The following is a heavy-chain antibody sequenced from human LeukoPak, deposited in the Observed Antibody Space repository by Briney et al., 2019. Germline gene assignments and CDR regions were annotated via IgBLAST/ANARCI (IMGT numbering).Heavy chain of an antibody. Sequence: SETLSLTCTVSGGSISSSSYYWGWIRQPPGKGLEWIGSIYYSGSIYYNPSLKSRVTISVDTSKNQFSLKLSSVTAADTAVYYCARMAVWSIAARPGGYWGQGTLVTVSS. CDR3: ARMAVWSIAARPGGY. J-gene: IGHJ4*02. CDR1: GGSISSSSYY. CDR2: IYYSGSI. D-gene: IGHD6-6*01. V-gene: IGHV4-39*01.